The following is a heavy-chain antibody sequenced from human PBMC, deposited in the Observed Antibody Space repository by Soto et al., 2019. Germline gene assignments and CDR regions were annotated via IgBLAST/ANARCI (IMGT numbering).Heavy chain of an antibody. Sequence: QVTLKESGPVLVKPTETLTLTCTVSGFSLSNARLSVSWIRQPPGKALEWLAHIFSNDEKFYSTSLKSRLTIAKDTSKRQVVLTMTNMDPVDTATYYCARIRDEDCSGGSCYYYFDYWGQGTLVTVSS. CDR1: GFSLSNARLS. J-gene: IGHJ4*02. D-gene: IGHD2-15*01. CDR3: ARIRDEDCSGGSCYYYFDY. V-gene: IGHV2-26*01. CDR2: IFSNDEK.